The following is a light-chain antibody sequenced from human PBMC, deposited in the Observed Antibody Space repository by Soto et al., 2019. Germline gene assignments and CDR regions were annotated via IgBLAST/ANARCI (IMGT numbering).Light chain of an antibody. CDR1: TSNIGSNN. V-gene: IGLV1-47*01. CDR2: RNN. J-gene: IGLJ2*01. CDR3: SSDSPTGVRL. Sequence: QSVVTQPPSASGTSGQRVTISCSGSTSNIGSNNVFWYQQLPGSAPKLLIYRNNQRPSGVPDRFSASKSGPSASLAISGLRSEDEADYYCSSDSPTGVRLFGGGTKLTVL.